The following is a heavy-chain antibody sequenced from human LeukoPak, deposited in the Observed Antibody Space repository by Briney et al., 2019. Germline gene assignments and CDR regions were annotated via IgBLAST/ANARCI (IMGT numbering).Heavy chain of an antibody. CDR2: INAANGNT. J-gene: IGHJ6*02. Sequence: ASVKVSCKASGYTFTTFAIHWVRQAPGQRLEWMGWINAANGNTKYSQKFQGRVTITRDTSASTAYMELSSLRSEDTAVYYCARAFYDFWSGYPLYGMDVWGQGTTVTVSS. CDR3: ARAFYDFWSGYPLYGMDV. V-gene: IGHV1-3*01. D-gene: IGHD3-3*01. CDR1: GYTFTTFA.